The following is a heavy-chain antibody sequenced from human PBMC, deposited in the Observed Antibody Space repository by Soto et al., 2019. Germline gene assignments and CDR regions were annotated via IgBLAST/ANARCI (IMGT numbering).Heavy chain of an antibody. V-gene: IGHV1-18*01. CDR3: ARDLPTMDV. CDR2: FSAYNSNT. CDR1: GYTLSSYF. J-gene: IGHJ6*01. Sequence: QVQLGQSGAEVKKPGASVKVSCKSSGYTLSSYFISWVRQAPGQGLEWMGWFSAYNSNTNYAQNLQVRVTMTTDTATSTAYMELMILRSDDTPVYYCARDLPTMDVWGQGTTVTVSS.